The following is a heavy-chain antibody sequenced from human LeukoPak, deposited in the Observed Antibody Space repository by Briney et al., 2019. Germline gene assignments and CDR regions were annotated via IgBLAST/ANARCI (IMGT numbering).Heavy chain of an antibody. CDR1: GGSISSYY. V-gene: IGHV4-4*09. CDR3: ARLSLYYDSSGSDAFDI. Sequence: PSETLSLTCTVSGGSISSYYWSWIRQPPGKGLEWIGYIYTSGSTNYNPPLKSRVTISVDTSKNQFSLKLSSVTAADTAVYYCARLSLYYDSSGSDAFDIWGQGTMVTVSS. D-gene: IGHD3-22*01. J-gene: IGHJ3*02. CDR2: IYTSGST.